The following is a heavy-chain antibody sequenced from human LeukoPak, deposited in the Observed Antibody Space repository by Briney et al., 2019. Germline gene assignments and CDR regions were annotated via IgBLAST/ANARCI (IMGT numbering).Heavy chain of an antibody. Sequence: GGSLRLSCAASGFTFDDYGMSWVRQAPGKGLEWVSGINWNGGSTGYADSVKGRFTISRDNAKNSLYLQMNSLRAEDTALYYCAREGPLPNYYDSSAHQKVGMAFDIWGQGTMVTVSS. J-gene: IGHJ3*02. V-gene: IGHV3-20*04. CDR3: AREGPLPNYYDSSAHQKVGMAFDI. CDR1: GFTFDDYG. CDR2: INWNGGST. D-gene: IGHD3-22*01.